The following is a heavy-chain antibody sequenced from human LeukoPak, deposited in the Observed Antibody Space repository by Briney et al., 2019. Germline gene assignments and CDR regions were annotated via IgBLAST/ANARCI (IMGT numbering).Heavy chain of an antibody. Sequence: SETLSLTCTVSGGSISSSSYYWGWIRQPPGKGLEWIGRTYYSGSTYYNPSLKSRVTICVDTYKNQFSLKLSSVTAADTAYYCCARSYCSGGICYPGSVFDYWGQGTLVTVSS. D-gene: IGHD2-15*01. J-gene: IGHJ4*02. CDR2: TYYSGST. CDR1: GGSISSSSYY. V-gene: IGHV4-39*01. CDR3: ARSYCSGGICYPGSVFDY.